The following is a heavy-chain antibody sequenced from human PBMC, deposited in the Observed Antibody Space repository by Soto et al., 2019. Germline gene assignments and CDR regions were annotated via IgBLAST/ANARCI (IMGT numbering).Heavy chain of an antibody. CDR3: AREVGGYDLYYYYYGMDV. CDR2: ISYDGSNK. CDR1: GFTFSSYA. V-gene: IGHV3-30-3*01. J-gene: IGHJ6*02. D-gene: IGHD5-12*01. Sequence: GGSLRLSCAASGFTFSSYAMHWVRQAPGKGLEWVAVISYDGSNKYYADSVKGRFTISRDNSKNTLYLQMNSLRAEDTAVYYCAREVGGYDLYYYYYGMDVWGQGTTVTVSS.